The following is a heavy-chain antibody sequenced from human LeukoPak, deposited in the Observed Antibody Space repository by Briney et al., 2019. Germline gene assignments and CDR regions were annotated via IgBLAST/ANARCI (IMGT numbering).Heavy chain of an antibody. CDR2: IIGSDGGT. V-gene: IGHV3-23*01. CDR1: GFAFSTYA. CDR3: AKAGCTNIVCYLNS. J-gene: IGHJ4*02. Sequence: GGSLRLSCAASGFAFSTYAMSWVRQAPGKGLEWVSGIIGSDGGTYYADSVKGRFTISRDNSKNTLYLQMNSLRAEDTAIYYCAKAGCTNIVCYLNSWGQGTLVTVSS. D-gene: IGHD2-8*01.